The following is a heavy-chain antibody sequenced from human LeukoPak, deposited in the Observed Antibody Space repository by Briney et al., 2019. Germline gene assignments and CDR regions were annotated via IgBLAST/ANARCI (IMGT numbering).Heavy chain of an antibody. CDR1: GFTFSSYA. CDR3: AKGTLGYCSSTSCYPFDY. V-gene: IGHV3-23*01. Sequence: GGSLRLSCAASGFTFSSYAMSWVRQAPGKGLEWVSAISGSGGSTYYADSVKGRFTISRDNSKNTLYLQMNSLRAEDTAVYYCAKGTLGYCSSTSCYPFDYWGQGTLATVSS. J-gene: IGHJ4*02. D-gene: IGHD2-2*01. CDR2: ISGSGGST.